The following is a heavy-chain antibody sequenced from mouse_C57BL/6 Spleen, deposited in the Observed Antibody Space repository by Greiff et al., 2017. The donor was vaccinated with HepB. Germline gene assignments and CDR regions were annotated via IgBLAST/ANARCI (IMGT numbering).Heavy chain of an antibody. Sequence: EVQVVESGGGLVKPGGSLKLSCAASGFTFSDYGMHWVRQAPEKGLEWVAYISSGSSTIYYADTVKGRFTISRDNAKNTLFLQMTSLRSEDTAMYYCARTTVVASFDYWGQGTTLTVSS. CDR1: GFTFSDYG. D-gene: IGHD1-1*01. CDR2: ISSGSSTI. CDR3: ARTTVVASFDY. J-gene: IGHJ2*01. V-gene: IGHV5-17*01.